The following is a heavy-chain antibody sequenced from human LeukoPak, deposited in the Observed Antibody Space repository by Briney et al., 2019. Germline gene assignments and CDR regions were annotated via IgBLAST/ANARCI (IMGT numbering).Heavy chain of an antibody. CDR1: GGSISSYY. V-gene: IGHV4-59*01. CDR3: ARHLGYCSGGSCYGGWFDP. D-gene: IGHD2-15*01. J-gene: IGHJ5*02. CDR2: IYYSGST. Sequence: SETLSLTCTVSGGSISSYYWSWIRQPPGKGLEWIGYIYYSGSTNYNPSLKSRVTISVDTSKNQFSLKLSSVTAADTAVYYCARHLGYCSGGSCYGGWFDPWGQGTLVTVSS.